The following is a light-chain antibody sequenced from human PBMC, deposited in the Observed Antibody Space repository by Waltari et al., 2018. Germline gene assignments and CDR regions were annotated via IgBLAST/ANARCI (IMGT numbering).Light chain of an antibody. CDR2: EEN. V-gene: IGLV3-1*01. CDR3: QAWDSSLV. J-gene: IGLJ2*01. Sequence: SYELTQPLSVSLSPGQTAIITSPVDNLVVNCVSWYQQKTGQSPIWVIYEENKRPSGIPERFSGSKSGNTATLTISGTQPIDEADYYCQAWDSSLVFGGGNKLTVL. CDR1: NLVVNC.